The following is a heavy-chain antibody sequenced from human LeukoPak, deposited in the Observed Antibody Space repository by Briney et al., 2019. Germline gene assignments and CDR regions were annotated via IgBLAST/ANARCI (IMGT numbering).Heavy chain of an antibody. V-gene: IGHV4-38-2*02. CDR1: GYSISSGYY. Sequence: SETLSLTCIVSGYSISSGYYWGWIRQPPGKGLEWIGSIYHSGSTYSNPSLKSRVTISVDTSKNQFSLKLSSVTAADTAVYYCARHGGSSGWYSYFQHWGQGTLVTVSS. D-gene: IGHD6-19*01. J-gene: IGHJ1*01. CDR2: IYHSGST. CDR3: ARHGGSSGWYSYFQH.